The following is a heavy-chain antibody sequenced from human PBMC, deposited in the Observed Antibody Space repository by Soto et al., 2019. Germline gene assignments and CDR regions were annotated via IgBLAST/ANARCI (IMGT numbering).Heavy chain of an antibody. CDR1: GGSFSGGY. J-gene: IGHJ5*02. Sequence: SETLSLTCAVYGGSFSGGYWSWIRQPPGKGLEWIGEINHSGSTNYNPSLKSRVTISVDTSKNQFSLKLSSVTAADTAVYYCATGGLTTGYQFAPWGQGTLVTVSS. V-gene: IGHV4-34*01. CDR2: INHSGST. D-gene: IGHD4-4*01. CDR3: ATGGLTTGYQFAP.